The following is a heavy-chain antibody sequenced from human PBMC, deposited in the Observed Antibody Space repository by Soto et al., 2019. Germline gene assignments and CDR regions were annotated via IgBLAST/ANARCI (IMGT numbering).Heavy chain of an antibody. CDR1: GFIFDDYA. CDR2: ISWNSGSI. D-gene: IGHD1-26*01. CDR3: AKKSSYDGGHFDC. J-gene: IGHJ4*02. Sequence: GGSLRLSCAASGFIFDDYAMHWVRQAPGKGLEWVSGISWNSGSIGYADSVKGRFNISRDNAKNSLYLQMNSLRVEDTALYYCAKKSSYDGGHFDCWGQGTLVTVSS. V-gene: IGHV3-9*01.